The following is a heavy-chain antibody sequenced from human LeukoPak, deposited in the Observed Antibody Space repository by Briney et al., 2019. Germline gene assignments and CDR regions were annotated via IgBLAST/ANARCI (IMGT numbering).Heavy chain of an antibody. D-gene: IGHD6-19*01. V-gene: IGHV1-24*01. Sequence: ASVKVSCKVSGYTLTELSMHWVRQAPGKGLGWMGGFDPEDGETIYAQKFQGRVTMTEDTSTDTAYMELSSLRSEDTAVYYCATDRGYSSGWSYWGQGTLVTVSS. CDR3: ATDRGYSSGWSY. J-gene: IGHJ4*02. CDR1: GYTLTELS. CDR2: FDPEDGET.